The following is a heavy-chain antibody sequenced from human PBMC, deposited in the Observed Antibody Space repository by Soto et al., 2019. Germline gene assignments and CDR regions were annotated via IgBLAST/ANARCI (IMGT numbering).Heavy chain of an antibody. CDR2: ISAYNGNA. J-gene: IGHJ4*02. D-gene: IGHD3-3*01. Sequence: ASVKVSCKASGYTFTSYGISWVRQAPGQGLEWMGWISAYNGNANYAQKLQGRVTMTTDTSTSTAYMELRSLRSDDTAVYYCTTWRLTIFGVVILVDYWGQGTLVTVSS. CDR3: TTWRLTIFGVVILVDY. V-gene: IGHV1-18*04. CDR1: GYTFTSYG.